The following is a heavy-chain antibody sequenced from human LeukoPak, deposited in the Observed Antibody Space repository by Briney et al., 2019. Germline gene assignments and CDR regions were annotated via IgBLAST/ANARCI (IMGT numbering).Heavy chain of an antibody. V-gene: IGHV3-74*01. J-gene: IGHJ4*02. CDR3: ARDQSSYCSSTSRYPNPDFDY. Sequence: GGSLRLSCAASGFTFSSYWMHWVRQAPGKGLVWVSRINSDGSSTSHADSVKGRFTISRDNAKNTLYLQMNSLRAEDTAVYYCARDQSSYCSSTSRYPNPDFDYWGQGTLVTVSS. CDR1: GFTFSSYW. D-gene: IGHD2-2*01. CDR2: INSDGSST.